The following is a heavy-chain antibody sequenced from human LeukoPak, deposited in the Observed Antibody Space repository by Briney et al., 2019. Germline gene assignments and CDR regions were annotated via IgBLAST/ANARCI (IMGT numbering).Heavy chain of an antibody. CDR1: GFTFSSYA. CDR2: ISGSGGST. D-gene: IGHD2-15*01. CDR3: AVLVVAATPPIDY. J-gene: IGHJ4*02. V-gene: IGHV3-23*01. Sequence: GGSLRLSCAASGFTFSSYAMSWVRQAPGKGLEWVSAISGSGGSTYYADSVKGRFTISRDNSKNMLYLQMNSLRAEDTAVYYCAVLVVAATPPIDYWGQGTLVTVSS.